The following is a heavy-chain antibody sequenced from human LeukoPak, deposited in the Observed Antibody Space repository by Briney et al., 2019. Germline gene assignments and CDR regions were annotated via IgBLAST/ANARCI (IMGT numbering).Heavy chain of an antibody. J-gene: IGHJ4*02. V-gene: IGHV4-61*01. CDR2: IYYSGST. CDR1: GGSISSSSYY. CDR3: ARAGALYGPFDY. Sequence: SETLSLTCTVSGGSISSSSYYWSWIRQPPGKGLEWIGYIYYSGSTNYNPSLKSRVTISVDTSKNQFSLKLSSVTAADTAVYYCARAGALYGPFDYWGQGTLVTVSS. D-gene: IGHD1-26*01.